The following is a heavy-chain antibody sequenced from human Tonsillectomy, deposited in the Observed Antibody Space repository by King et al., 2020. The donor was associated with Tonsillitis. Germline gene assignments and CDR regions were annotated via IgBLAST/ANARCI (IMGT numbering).Heavy chain of an antibody. V-gene: IGHV1-18*04. CDR3: ARVRGDVGWNYGDY. D-gene: IGHD1-7*01. CDR2: ISAYDGKT. Sequence: QLQLVQSGGEVKKAGASVKVSCKASGYTFTSYGISWVRQAPGQGLEWMGWISAYDGKTKFAQKLQGRVTMTTDRSTSTTYMELRSLRSDDTAVYYCARVRGDVGWNYGDYWGQGTLVTVSS. J-gene: IGHJ4*02. CDR1: GYTFTSYG.